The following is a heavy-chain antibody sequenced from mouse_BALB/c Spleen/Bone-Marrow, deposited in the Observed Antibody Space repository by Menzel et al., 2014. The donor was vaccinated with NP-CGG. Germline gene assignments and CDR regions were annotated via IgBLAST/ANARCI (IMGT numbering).Heavy chain of an antibody. Sequence: EGQLQQSGPELGKPGASVKISCKASGYSFTGYYMHWVKQSHVKSLEWIGRINPYNGATSYNQNFKDKASLTIDKSSSTAYMEVHSLTSEDSAVYYCARSTGYYVGTWFAYWGQGTLVTVSA. CDR1: GYSFTGYY. CDR3: ARSTGYYVGTWFAY. CDR2: INPYNGAT. D-gene: IGHD2-3*01. J-gene: IGHJ3*01. V-gene: IGHV1-31*01.